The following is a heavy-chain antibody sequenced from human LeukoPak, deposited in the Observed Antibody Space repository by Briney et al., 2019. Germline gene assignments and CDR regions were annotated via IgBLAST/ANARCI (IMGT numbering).Heavy chain of an antibody. CDR1: GFTFSSYA. J-gene: IGHJ6*02. CDR2: ISGSGGST. V-gene: IGHV3-23*01. D-gene: IGHD4-17*01. Sequence: GGSLRLSCAASGFTFSSYAMSWVRQAPGKGLEWVSAISGSGGSTYYADSVKGRFTISRDNSKNTLYLQMNSLRAEDTAVYYCAKEGGGTVPPTYIYHSGMDVWGQGTTVTVSS. CDR3: AKEGGGTVPPTYIYHSGMDV.